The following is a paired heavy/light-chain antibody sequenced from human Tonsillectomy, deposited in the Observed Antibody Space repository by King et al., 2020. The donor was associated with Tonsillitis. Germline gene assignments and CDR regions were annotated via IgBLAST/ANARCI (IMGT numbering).Light chain of an antibody. V-gene: IGKV3-15*01. CDR3: QQYNNWPPLT. CDR2: GAS. J-gene: IGKJ4*01. CDR1: QSVRYN. Sequence: EIVMTQSPATLSVSPGERATLSCRASQSVRYNLAWYQQKPGQAPRLLIYGASTRATGIPARFSGSGSGTEFTLTISSLQSEDFAVYYCQQYNNWPPLTFGGGTKVEI.
Heavy chain of an antibody. D-gene: IGHD6-6*01. CDR1: GGSISSHH. J-gene: IGHJ2*01. Sequence: QVQLQESGPGLVRPSETLSLTCTVSGGSISSHHWSWIRQPPGKGLEWIGFIHYSGSTNYNPSLKSRVAISVDTSKNQFYLNLRSVTAADTAVYYCARVSRSSQWNFDLWGRGTLVTVSS. CDR3: ARVSRSSQWNFDL. CDR2: IHYSGST. V-gene: IGHV4-59*11.